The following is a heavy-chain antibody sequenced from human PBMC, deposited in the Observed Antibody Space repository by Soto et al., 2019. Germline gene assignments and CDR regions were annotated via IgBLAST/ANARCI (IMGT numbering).Heavy chain of an antibody. J-gene: IGHJ5*02. CDR3: ARDRLMTWFDP. CDR2: IYNSGST. V-gene: IGHV4-59*01. CDR1: GGSISSYY. Sequence: SETLTLTCTDSGGSISSYYMSWIRQPPGKGLEWVGYIYNSGSTNYNPSLKSRVTISVDTSKIQFSLKLSSVTAADTAVYYCARDRLMTWFDPWGQGTLVTVSS. D-gene: IGHD2-21*02.